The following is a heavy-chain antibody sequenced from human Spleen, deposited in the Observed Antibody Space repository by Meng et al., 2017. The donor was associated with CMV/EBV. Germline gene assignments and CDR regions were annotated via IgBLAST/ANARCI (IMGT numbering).Heavy chain of an antibody. J-gene: IGHJ4*02. CDR2: ISAYNGNT. CDR1: GYTFTSYG. CDR3: ARGRLGYCSGGSCYS. V-gene: IGHV1-18*01. Sequence: ASVKVSCKASGYTFTSYGISWVRQAPGQGLEWMGWISAYNGNTNYAQKLQGRVTMTTDTSTSTAYMELRSLRSDDTAVYYCARGRLGYCSGGSCYSWGQGTLVTVSS. D-gene: IGHD2-15*01.